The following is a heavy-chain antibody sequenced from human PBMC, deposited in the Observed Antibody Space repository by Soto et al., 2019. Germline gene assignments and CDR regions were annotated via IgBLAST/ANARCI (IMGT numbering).Heavy chain of an antibody. D-gene: IGHD3-3*01. J-gene: IGHJ6*02. V-gene: IGHV3-30*18. CDR3: AKRLGDFWSGYYYYGMDV. CDR1: GFTFSSYG. Sequence: QVQLVESGGGVVQPGRSLRLSCAASGFTFSSYGMHWVRQAPGKGPEWVAVISYDGSNKYYADSVKGRFTISRDNSKNTLYLQMNSLRAEDTAVYYCAKRLGDFWSGYYYYGMDVWGQGTTVTVSS. CDR2: ISYDGSNK.